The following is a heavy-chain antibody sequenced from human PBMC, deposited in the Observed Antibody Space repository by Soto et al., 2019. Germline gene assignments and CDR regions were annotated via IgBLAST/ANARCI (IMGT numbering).Heavy chain of an antibody. CDR1: GFTYSSYS. CDR2: ISSTSIYI. J-gene: IGHJ4*02. V-gene: IGHV3-21*01. D-gene: IGHD2-2*01. CDR3: GRIREYCRSSSCSYPFDY. Sequence: GGSLRLSCAVSGFTYSSYSMNWVCQAPGKGLEWVASISSTSIYIYYADSVRGRFTISRDNAKNSLSLHMNSLRAEDTAVYYCGRIREYCRSSSCSYPFDYWGQGTLVTVSS.